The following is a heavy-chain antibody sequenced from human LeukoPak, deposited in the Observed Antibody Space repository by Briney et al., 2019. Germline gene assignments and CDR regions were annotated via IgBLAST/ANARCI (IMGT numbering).Heavy chain of an antibody. CDR2: ISAYNGNT. J-gene: IGHJ4*02. D-gene: IGHD3-10*01. V-gene: IGHV1-18*01. Sequence: ASVKVSCKASGYTFTIYGISWVRQAPGQGLEWTGWISAYNGNTNYAQKLQGRVTMTTDTSTSTAYMELRSLRSDDTAVYYCARDVGYYGSGSYDYWGQGTLVTVSS. CDR3: ARDVGYYGSGSYDY. CDR1: GYTFTIYG.